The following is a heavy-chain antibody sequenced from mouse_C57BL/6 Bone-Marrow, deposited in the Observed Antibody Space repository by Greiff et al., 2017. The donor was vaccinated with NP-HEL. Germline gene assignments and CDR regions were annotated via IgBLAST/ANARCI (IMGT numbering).Heavy chain of an antibody. D-gene: IGHD4-1*01. J-gene: IGHJ3*01. CDR2: IYPGDGDT. Sequence: QVQLQQSGPELVKPGASVKISCTASGYAFSSSWMNWVKPRPGRGLEWIGRIYPGDGDTNYNGKFKGKATLTADKSSITAYMQLSSLTSEDSAVYFCARINWGAYWGQGTLVTVSA. V-gene: IGHV1-82*01. CDR3: ARINWGAY. CDR1: GYAFSSSW.